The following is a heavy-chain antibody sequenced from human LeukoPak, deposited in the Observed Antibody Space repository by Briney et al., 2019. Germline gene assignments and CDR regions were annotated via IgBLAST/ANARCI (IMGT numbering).Heavy chain of an antibody. CDR1: GGSISRSSYY. Sequence: PSETLSLTCTVSGGSISRSSYYWGWIRQPPGKGLEWIGSIYYSGSTYYNPSLKSRVTISVDTSKNQFSLKLSSVTAADTAVYYCARDLPAPAWGIAAAGGFDYWGQGTLVTVSS. CDR2: IYYSGST. CDR3: ARDLPAPAWGIAAAGGFDY. J-gene: IGHJ4*02. V-gene: IGHV4-39*07. D-gene: IGHD6-13*01.